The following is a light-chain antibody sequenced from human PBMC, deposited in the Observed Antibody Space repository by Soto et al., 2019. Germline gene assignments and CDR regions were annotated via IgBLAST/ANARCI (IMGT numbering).Light chain of an antibody. J-gene: IGKJ3*01. V-gene: IGKV1D-13*01. CDR1: QGISSA. Sequence: AIQLTQSPSSLSASVGDRVTITCRASQGISSALAWYQQKPGKAPKLLIYDASSLESGVPSRFSGSGSGTDFTLTISSLQPEDCATYYFQQFTNYPVFTFGPGTKVDIK. CDR2: DAS. CDR3: QQFTNYPVFT.